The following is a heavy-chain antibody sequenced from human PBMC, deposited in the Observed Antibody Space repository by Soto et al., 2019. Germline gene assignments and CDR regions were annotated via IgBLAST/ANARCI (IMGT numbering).Heavy chain of an antibody. CDR2: INHSGST. V-gene: IGHV4-34*01. CDR3: ARGGIAAAGLIRTYYFDY. Sequence: SETLSLTCAVYGGSFSGYYWSWIRQPPGKGLEWIGEINHSGSTNYNPSLKSRVTISVDTSKNQFSLKLSSVTAADTAVYYCARGGIAAAGLIRTYYFDYWGQGTLVTVS. CDR1: GGSFSGYY. J-gene: IGHJ4*02. D-gene: IGHD6-13*01.